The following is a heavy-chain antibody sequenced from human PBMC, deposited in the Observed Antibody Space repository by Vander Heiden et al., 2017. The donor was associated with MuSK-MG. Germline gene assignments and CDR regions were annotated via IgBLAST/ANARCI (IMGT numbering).Heavy chain of an antibody. J-gene: IGHJ6*02. CDR2: INPNSGGT. V-gene: IGHV1-2*02. CDR3: IVYYYYYGMDV. Sequence: QVQLVQSGAEVQKPGASVKVSCKASGYTFTGYYMHWVRQAPGQGLEWMGWINPNSGGTNYAQKFQGRVTMTRDTSISTAYMELSSVYYCAREEGVVIVYYYYYGMDVWGQGTTVTVSS. D-gene: IGHD3-3*01. CDR1: GYTFTGYY.